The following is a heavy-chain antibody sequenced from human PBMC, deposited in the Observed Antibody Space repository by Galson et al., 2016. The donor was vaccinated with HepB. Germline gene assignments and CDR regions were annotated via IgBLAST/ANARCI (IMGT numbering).Heavy chain of an antibody. CDR3: ARDGRLGEKGLYDF. Sequence: TLSLTCIVSGGSVSSSSYYWSWIRQHPGKGLEWIGYIYYTGSTDCNPSLKSRVTISVDTSKNQFSLKLSSVTAADTAVYYCARDGRLGEKGLYDFWGQGTLVTVSS. D-gene: IGHD3-10*01. J-gene: IGHJ4*02. V-gene: IGHV4-31*03. CDR1: GGSVSSSSYY. CDR2: IYYTGST.